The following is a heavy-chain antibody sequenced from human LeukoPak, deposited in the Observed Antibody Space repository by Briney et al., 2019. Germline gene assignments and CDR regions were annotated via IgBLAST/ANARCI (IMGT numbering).Heavy chain of an antibody. V-gene: IGHV3-7*01. CDR3: VRDPLDY. J-gene: IGHJ4*02. CDR1: GFTITNYW. Sequence: PGGSLRLSCAVSGFTITNYWMSWVRQAPGKGLEWVASIKQDGSVEFYVDSVKGRFTISRDGAKNSLYLQMNSLRDEDTAVYYCVRDPLDYWGQGTLVTVSS. CDR2: IKQDGSVE.